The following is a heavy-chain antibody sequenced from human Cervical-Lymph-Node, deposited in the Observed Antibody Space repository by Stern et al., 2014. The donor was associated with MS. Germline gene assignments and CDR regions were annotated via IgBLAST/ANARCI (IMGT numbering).Heavy chain of an antibody. CDR3: ARDEGADY. CDR1: GYSFTSYF. V-gene: IGHV1-46*01. CDR2: INPSAGNT. Sequence: VQLLESGAEVKKPGASVKVSCMASGYSFTSYFINCVRQAPGQGLDWMGIINPSAGNTNYAQKFQGRVVMTSDTSTGTVYMELSSLRSEDTAVYYCARDEGADYWGQGTLVTVSS. J-gene: IGHJ4*02.